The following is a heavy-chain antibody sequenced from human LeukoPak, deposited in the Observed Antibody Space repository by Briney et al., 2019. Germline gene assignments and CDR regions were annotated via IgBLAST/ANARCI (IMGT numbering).Heavy chain of an antibody. V-gene: IGHV1-69*05. CDR3: ARSSSWHAFDI. CDR1: GGTFSSYA. D-gene: IGHD6-13*01. J-gene: IGHJ3*02. CDR2: IIPIFGTA. Sequence: ASVKVSCKASGGTFSSYAISWVRRAPGQGLEWMGRIIPIFGTANYAQKFQGRVTITTDESTSTAYMELSSLRSEDTAVYYCARSSSWHAFDIWGQGTMVTVSS.